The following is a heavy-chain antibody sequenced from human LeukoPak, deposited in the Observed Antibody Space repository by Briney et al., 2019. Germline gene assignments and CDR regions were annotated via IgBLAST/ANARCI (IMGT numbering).Heavy chain of an antibody. CDR3: ARDGDSSGWSPWGFDP. Sequence: GASVKVSCKASGYTFTSYGISWVRQAPGQGLEWMGWISAYNGNTNYAQKLQGRVTMTTDTSTSTAYMELRSLRSDDTAVYYCARDGDSSGWSPWGFDPWGQGTLVTVSS. J-gene: IGHJ5*02. D-gene: IGHD6-19*01. V-gene: IGHV1-18*01. CDR2: ISAYNGNT. CDR1: GYTFTSYG.